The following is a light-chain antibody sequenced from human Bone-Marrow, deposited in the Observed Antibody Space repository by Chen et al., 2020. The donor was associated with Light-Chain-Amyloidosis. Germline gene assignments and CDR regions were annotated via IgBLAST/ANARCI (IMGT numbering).Light chain of an antibody. CDR3: GTWDSSLTACV. CDR2: DNN. J-gene: IGLJ1*01. CDR1: SSNIGNHY. Sequence: QSVLTQPPSVSAAPGQKVTISCSGSSSNIGNHYVSWYQKLPGTAPKVLIYDNNKRSSGIPDRCSGSKSGTSATLGITGLQTGDEADYYCGTWDSSLTACVFGTGTTVTVL. V-gene: IGLV1-51*01.